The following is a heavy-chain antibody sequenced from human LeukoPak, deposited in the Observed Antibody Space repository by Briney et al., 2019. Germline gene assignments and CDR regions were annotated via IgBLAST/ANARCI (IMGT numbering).Heavy chain of an antibody. J-gene: IGHJ4*02. CDR3: ATRSSSSSLNY. D-gene: IGHD6-6*01. Sequence: QPGGSLRLSCAASGFTFSSYAMHWVRQAPGKGLEWVAVISYDGSNKYYADSVKGRFTISRDNSKNTLYLQMNSLRGEDRAVYYCATRSSSSSLNYWGQGTLVIVSS. CDR1: GFTFSSYA. V-gene: IGHV3-30*04. CDR2: ISYDGSNK.